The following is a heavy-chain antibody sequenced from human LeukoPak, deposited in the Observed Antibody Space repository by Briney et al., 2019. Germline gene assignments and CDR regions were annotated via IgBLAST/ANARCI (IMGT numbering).Heavy chain of an antibody. D-gene: IGHD4-17*01. Sequence: SETLSLTCAVYGGSFSSYYWSWIRQPPGKGLEWIGEINHSGSTNYNPSLKSRVTISVDTSKNQFSLKLSSVTAADTAVYYCARVGYGDTDYWGQGTLVTVSS. CDR2: INHSGST. V-gene: IGHV4-34*01. CDR1: GGSFSSYY. CDR3: ARVGYGDTDY. J-gene: IGHJ4*02.